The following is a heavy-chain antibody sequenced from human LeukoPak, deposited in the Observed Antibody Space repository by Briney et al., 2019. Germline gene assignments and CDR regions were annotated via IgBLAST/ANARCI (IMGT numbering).Heavy chain of an antibody. V-gene: IGHV3-74*01. J-gene: IGHJ3*02. Sequence: GGSLRLSCAASGFTFSSYWMHWVRQAPGKGLVWVSRINTDGSSTSYADSVKGRFTISRDNAKNTLYLQMNSLRAEDTAVYYCARSQDFWTGFDIWGQGTMVTVSS. D-gene: IGHD3/OR15-3a*01. CDR3: ARSQDFWTGFDI. CDR1: GFTFSSYW. CDR2: INTDGSST.